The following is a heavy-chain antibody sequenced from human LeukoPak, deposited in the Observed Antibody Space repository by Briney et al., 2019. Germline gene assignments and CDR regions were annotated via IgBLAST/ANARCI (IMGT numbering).Heavy chain of an antibody. J-gene: IGHJ4*02. V-gene: IGHV3-53*01. CDR3: AKAIRPTRLDY. Sequence: GRSLRLSCAASQFSVSTSYMSWVRQAPGKGLEWVSVMYSGGSSYNADSVKGRFTISRDNSKNTLYLQMDSLRVEDTAVYYCAKAIRPTRLDYWGQGTLVTVSS. CDR1: QFSVSTSY. CDR2: MYSGGSS. D-gene: IGHD5-12*01.